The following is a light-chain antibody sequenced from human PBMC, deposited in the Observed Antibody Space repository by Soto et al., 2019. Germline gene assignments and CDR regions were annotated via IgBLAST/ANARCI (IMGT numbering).Light chain of an antibody. J-gene: IGLJ2*01. CDR3: QAWDSSTVV. Sequence: SYELTQPPSVSVSPGQTASITCSGDKWGDKYACWYQQKPGQSPVLVIYQDTKRPSGIPERFSGSNSGNTATLTISETQAMDEADYYCQAWDSSTVVFGGGTKLTVL. V-gene: IGLV3-1*01. CDR1: KWGDKY. CDR2: QDT.